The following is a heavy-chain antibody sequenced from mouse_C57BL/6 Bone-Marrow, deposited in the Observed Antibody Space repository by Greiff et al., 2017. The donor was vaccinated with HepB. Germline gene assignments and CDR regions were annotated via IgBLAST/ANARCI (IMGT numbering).Heavy chain of an antibody. Sequence: VMLVESGAELARPGASVKLSCKASGYTFTSYGISWVKQRTGQGLEWIGEIYPRSGNTYYNEKFKGKATLTADKSSSTAYMELRSLTSEDSAVYFCATGFITTVVHWGQGTLVTVSA. CDR3: ATGFITTVVH. D-gene: IGHD1-1*01. J-gene: IGHJ3*01. CDR2: IYPRSGNT. CDR1: GYTFTSYG. V-gene: IGHV1-81*01.